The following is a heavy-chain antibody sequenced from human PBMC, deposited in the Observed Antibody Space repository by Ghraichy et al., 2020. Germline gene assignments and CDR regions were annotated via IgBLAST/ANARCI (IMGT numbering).Heavy chain of an antibody. V-gene: IGHV4-39*01. D-gene: IGHD6-13*01. CDR3: ATHFISIAAADFDI. CDR2: IYYSGST. J-gene: IGHJ3*02. Sequence: SETLSLTCTVSGGSISSSSYYWGWIRQPPGKGLEWIGSIYYSGSTYYNPSLKSRVTISVDTSKNQFSLKLSSVTAADTAVYYCATHFISIAAADFDIWGQGTMVTVSS. CDR1: GGSISSSSYY.